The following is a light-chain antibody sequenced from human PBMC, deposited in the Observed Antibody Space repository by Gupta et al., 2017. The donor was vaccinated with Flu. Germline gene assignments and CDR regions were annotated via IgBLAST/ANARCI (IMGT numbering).Light chain of an antibody. CDR3: CSYAGSSTYV. J-gene: IGLJ1*01. Sequence: QSSLTQPSFGSGFSGQFITLPRPGTSSDVGGYNLVSWYQQHPGKAPKLIIYGDSKGPSGVSNRFSGSKSGNTASLTISGLQAEDEADYYCCSYAGSSTYVFGTGTKVTVL. CDR1: SSDVGGYNL. CDR2: GDS. V-gene: IGLV2-23*01.